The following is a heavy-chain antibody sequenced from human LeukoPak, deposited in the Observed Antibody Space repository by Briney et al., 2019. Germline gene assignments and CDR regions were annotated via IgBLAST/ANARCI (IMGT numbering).Heavy chain of an antibody. D-gene: IGHD2-2*01. V-gene: IGHV1-2*02. CDR3: ARSGGYCSSTSCRYYYYYYYMDV. CDR2: INPNSGGT. J-gene: IGHJ6*03. CDR1: GYTFTGYY. Sequence: ASVKVSCKASGYTFTGYYMHWVRQAPGQGLEWMGWINPNSGGTNYAQKFQGRVTMTRDTSISTAYMELSRLRSDATAVYYCARSGGYCSSTSCRYYYYYYYMDVWGKGTTVTVSS.